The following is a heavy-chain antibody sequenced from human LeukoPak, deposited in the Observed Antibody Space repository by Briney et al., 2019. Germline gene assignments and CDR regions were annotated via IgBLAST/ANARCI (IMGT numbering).Heavy chain of an antibody. CDR1: GFTFSRCP. CDR2: ISGSGGST. J-gene: IGHJ4*02. V-gene: IGHV3-23*01. Sequence: GGSLRLSCAASGFTFSRCPMSWVRQAPGKGLEWVSAISGSGGSTYYADSVKGRFTISRDNSKNTLYLQMNSLRAEDTAVYYCAKDRPIAARPPFDYWGQGTLVTVSS. CDR3: AKDRPIAARPPFDY. D-gene: IGHD6-6*01.